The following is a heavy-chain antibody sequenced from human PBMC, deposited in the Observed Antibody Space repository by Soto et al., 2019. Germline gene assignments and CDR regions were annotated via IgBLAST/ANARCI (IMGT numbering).Heavy chain of an antibody. CDR3: ARDSLGFFDS. D-gene: IGHD6-13*01. V-gene: IGHV4-61*01. CDR1: DGSVSSGSYY. Sequence: SETLSLTCTVSDGSVSSGSYYWTWIRQPPGKGLEWIGYIYSSGSTLYSPSLKSRVIISLDTSMKQFSLKVSSVTAADTAVYYCARDSLGFFDSWGQGTLVTVSS. J-gene: IGHJ4*02. CDR2: IYSSGST.